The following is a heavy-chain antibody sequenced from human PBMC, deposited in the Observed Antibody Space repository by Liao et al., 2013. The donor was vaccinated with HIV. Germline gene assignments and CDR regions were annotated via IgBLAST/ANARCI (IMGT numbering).Heavy chain of an antibody. V-gene: IGHV4-61*02. CDR2: IYTSGST. CDR3: AELGRDY. Sequence: QVQLQESGPGLVKPSQTLSLTCTVSGGSISSGSYYWSWIRQPAGKGLEWIGRIYTSGSTNYNPSLKSRVTMSVDTSKNQFSLKLSSVTAADTAVYYCAELGRDYWGQGTLVTVSS. J-gene: IGHJ4*02. D-gene: IGHD1-26*01. CDR1: GGSISSGSYY.